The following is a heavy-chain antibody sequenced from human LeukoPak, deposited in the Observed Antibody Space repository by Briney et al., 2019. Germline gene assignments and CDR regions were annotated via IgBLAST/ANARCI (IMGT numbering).Heavy chain of an antibody. V-gene: IGHV3-7*01. CDR1: GFTLSSYW. Sequence: SMRPSCPVSGFTLSSYWMSWVRQAPGKGLEWVANIKQDGSENYYVDAVKSRFTISRDNAKNSLYLQMNSLRAEDTAVYYCARGTYYYGSGSYYSDYWGQGTLVTVSS. CDR2: IKQDGSEN. CDR3: ARGTYYYGSGSYYSDY. J-gene: IGHJ4*02. D-gene: IGHD3-10*01.